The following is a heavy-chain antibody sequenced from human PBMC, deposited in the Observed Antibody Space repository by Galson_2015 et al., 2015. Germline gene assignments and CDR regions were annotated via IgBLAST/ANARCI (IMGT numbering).Heavy chain of an antibody. Sequence: SLRLSCAASGFTFSNYWMHWVRQAPGKGLVWVSRINTDGSSTNYADSVKGRFTISRDNARNTLYVQMNSLRDEDTAVYYCARVRDCSSTSCYGGWFDPWGQGTLVTVSS. CDR2: INTDGSST. D-gene: IGHD2-2*01. J-gene: IGHJ5*02. CDR3: ARVRDCSSTSCYGGWFDP. CDR1: GFTFSNYW. V-gene: IGHV3-74*01.